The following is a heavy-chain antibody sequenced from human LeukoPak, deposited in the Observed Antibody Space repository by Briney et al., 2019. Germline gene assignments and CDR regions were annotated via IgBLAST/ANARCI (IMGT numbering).Heavy chain of an antibody. Sequence: PSETLSLTCAVSGYSTSSGYYWAWIRQPPGKGLEWIGNIYHSGSTYYNPPLKSRVTISVDTSKDQFSLKLTSVTAADTAIYYCARLYSGSHHDYWGQGTLVTVSS. CDR1: GYSTSSGYY. V-gene: IGHV4-38-2*01. D-gene: IGHD1-26*01. CDR2: IYHSGST. J-gene: IGHJ4*02. CDR3: ARLYSGSHHDY.